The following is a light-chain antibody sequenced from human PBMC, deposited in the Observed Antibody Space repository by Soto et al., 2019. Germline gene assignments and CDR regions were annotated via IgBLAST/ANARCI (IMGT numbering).Light chain of an antibody. CDR2: DAS. CDR3: QQYSNWPPLYT. V-gene: IGKV3-15*01. J-gene: IGKJ2*01. CDR1: QSVSSY. Sequence: EIVMTQSPATLSVSPGERATLSCRASQSVSSYLAWYQQKPGLPPRLLIYDASTRATGIPDRFSGSGSGTDFTLTIGSLQSADFAVYYCQQYSNWPPLYTFGRGTKLEIK.